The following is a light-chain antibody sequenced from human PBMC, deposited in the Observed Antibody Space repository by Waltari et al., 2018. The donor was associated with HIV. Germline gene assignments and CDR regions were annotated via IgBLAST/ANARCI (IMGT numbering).Light chain of an antibody. Sequence: QSVLTQPPSASGTPGQRVTISCSGSSSNIGSNTVNWYQQLPGTSPKLLISYNKQRPSGVPDRFSGSKSGTSASLAISWLQSEDEADYYCAAWDDSLMGVFGGGTRLTVL. CDR3: AAWDDSLMGV. V-gene: IGLV1-44*01. CDR1: SSNIGSNT. CDR2: YNK. J-gene: IGLJ3*02.